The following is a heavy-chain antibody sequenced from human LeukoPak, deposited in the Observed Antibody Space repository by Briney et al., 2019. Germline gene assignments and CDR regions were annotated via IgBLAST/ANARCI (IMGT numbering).Heavy chain of an antibody. J-gene: IGHJ5*02. Sequence: ASVKVSCKASGYTFTSYDINWVRQATGQGLEWTGWMNPNSGNTGYAQKFQGRVTMTRNTSISTAYMELSSLRSEDTAVYYCARDSRQQWLVRRGNWFDPWGQGTLVTVSS. V-gene: IGHV1-8*01. CDR3: ARDSRQQWLVRRGNWFDP. CDR2: MNPNSGNT. CDR1: GYTFTSYD. D-gene: IGHD6-19*01.